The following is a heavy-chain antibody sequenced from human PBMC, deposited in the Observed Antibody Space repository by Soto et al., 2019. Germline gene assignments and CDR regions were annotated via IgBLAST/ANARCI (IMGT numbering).Heavy chain of an antibody. CDR2: IYPGDSDT. Sequence: GEFLKISGNASGYIFTNYWIGWARQMPGKGLEWMGIIYPGDSDTRYSPSFEGQVTISADKSITTAYLQWTSLKASDTAIYFCSRRARGNWVLDYRGQGTQVTVSS. D-gene: IGHD3-16*01. CDR3: SRRARGNWVLDY. J-gene: IGHJ4*02. CDR1: GYIFTNYW. V-gene: IGHV5-51*01.